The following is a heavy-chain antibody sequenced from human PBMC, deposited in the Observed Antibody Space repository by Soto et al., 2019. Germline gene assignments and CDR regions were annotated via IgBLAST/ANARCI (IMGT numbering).Heavy chain of an antibody. V-gene: IGHV4-39*01. Sequence: PSETLTVTCTLSAASISGQSYCWTWIRQPLAKGLEWIGSSYYSGTTYFNPSLRSRATRSVDTSKNQFSLRLTSVTAADTAIYYCPRRYNWNDNYFDAWGPGAMVTVSS. J-gene: IGHJ5*02. CDR3: PRRYNWNDNYFDA. D-gene: IGHD1-20*01. CDR1: AASISGQSYC. CDR2: SYYSGTT.